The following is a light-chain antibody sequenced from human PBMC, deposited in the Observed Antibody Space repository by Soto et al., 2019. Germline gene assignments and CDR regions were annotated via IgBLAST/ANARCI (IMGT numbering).Light chain of an antibody. CDR2: GAS. Sequence: IVLTQSPCTLSLSPGERATLPCRASQSVTTQLAWYQQKPGQAPRLIIHGASSRATGIPDRFSGSGSGAAFTLTISRLEPEDLAVYYCQLYGRSPLITFGQGTRLEI. V-gene: IGKV3-20*01. J-gene: IGKJ5*01. CDR1: QSVTTQ. CDR3: QLYGRSPLIT.